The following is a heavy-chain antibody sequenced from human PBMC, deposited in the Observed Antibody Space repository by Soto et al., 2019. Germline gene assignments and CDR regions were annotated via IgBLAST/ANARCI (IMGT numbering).Heavy chain of an antibody. Sequence: ASVKVSCKASGYTFTSYDINWVRQATGQGLEWMGWMNPNSGNTGYAQKFQGRVTMTSNTSISTAYMELSSLRSEDTAVYYCARAANRIAVAPPGYWGQGTLVTVYS. CDR1: GYTFTSYD. CDR2: MNPNSGNT. CDR3: ARAANRIAVAPPGY. J-gene: IGHJ4*02. V-gene: IGHV1-8*01. D-gene: IGHD6-19*01.